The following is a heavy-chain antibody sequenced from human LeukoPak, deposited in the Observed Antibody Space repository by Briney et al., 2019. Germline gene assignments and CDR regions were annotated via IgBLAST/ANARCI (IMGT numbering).Heavy chain of an antibody. CDR3: ARDSPPLEYYYGSGSYPPLDY. CDR2: IIPILGIA. D-gene: IGHD3-10*01. V-gene: IGHV1-69*04. J-gene: IGHJ4*02. CDR1: GGTFSSYA. Sequence: SVKVSCKCSGGTFSSYAISWVRQAPGQGLEWMGMIIPILGIANYAQKFQGRVTITADKSTSPAYMELSSLRSEDTAVYYWARDSPPLEYYYGSGSYPPLDYWGQGTLVTVSS.